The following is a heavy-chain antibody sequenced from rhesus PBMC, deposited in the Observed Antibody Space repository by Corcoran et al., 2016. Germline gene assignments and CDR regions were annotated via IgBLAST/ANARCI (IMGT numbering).Heavy chain of an antibody. D-gene: IGHD3-3*01. V-gene: IGHV4-92*01. CDR2: ISGSGGST. CDR3: ARGSPITIFGLVISEYFDY. Sequence: QVQLQESGPGVVKPSETLSLTCAVSGGSISDSYRWSWIRQPPGKGLEWIGRISGSGGSTHYHPPLKGRVTISTDTSKNQFSVKLSSVTAADTAVYYCARGSPITIFGLVISEYFDYWGQGVLVTVSS. CDR1: GGSISDSYR. J-gene: IGHJ4*01.